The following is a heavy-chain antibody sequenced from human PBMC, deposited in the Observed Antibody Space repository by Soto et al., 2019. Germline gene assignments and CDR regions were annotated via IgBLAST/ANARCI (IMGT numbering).Heavy chain of an antibody. CDR2: INAGYGNT. CDR3: ARDTGDGTFDF. J-gene: IGHJ4*02. Sequence: SVEVSFNASGYTVSSYAMHWVRQAPGQRLEWMGWINAGYGNTKSSQKFQDRVTISRDTSASTAYMELTSLRSEDTAVYYCARDTGDGTFDFWGQGTLVTVSS. V-gene: IGHV1-3*01. D-gene: IGHD7-27*01. CDR1: GYTVSSYA.